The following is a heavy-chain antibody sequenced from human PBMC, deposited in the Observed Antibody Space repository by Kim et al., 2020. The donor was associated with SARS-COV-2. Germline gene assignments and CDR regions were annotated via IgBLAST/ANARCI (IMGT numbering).Heavy chain of an antibody. V-gene: IGHV4-61*01. CDR2: IYYNGNT. D-gene: IGHD2-21*02. Sequence: SETLSLTCTVSGGSVSSRSYYWTWIRQTPGKRLEWIGNIYYNGNTYYNPSFRSRVTISVDTSKNWFSLKVNSVTAADSAVYYCARDPAYCGVDCSDAFDVWGQGTMVTVSS. CDR3: ARDPAYCGVDCSDAFDV. CDR1: GGSVSSRSYY. J-gene: IGHJ3*01.